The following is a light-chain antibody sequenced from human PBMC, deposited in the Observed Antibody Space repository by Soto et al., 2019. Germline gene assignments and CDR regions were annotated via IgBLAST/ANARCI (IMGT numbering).Light chain of an antibody. Sequence: EIVMTQSPATLSVSPGERVTLSCRARQSVGSNLAWYQQKPGQAPRLLIYGASTRATGIPARFSGSGSETEFTLTISSLQAEDSAVYFCQQYNYWPPLTFGGGTKVDI. CDR1: QSVGSN. V-gene: IGKV3-15*01. J-gene: IGKJ4*01. CDR3: QQYNYWPPLT. CDR2: GAS.